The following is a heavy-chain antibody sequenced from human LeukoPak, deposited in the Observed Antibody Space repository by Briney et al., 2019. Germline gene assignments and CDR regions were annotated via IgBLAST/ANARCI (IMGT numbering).Heavy chain of an antibody. Sequence: GGSLRLSCATSGFTFSSYAMSWVRQAPGKGLEWVSYISSGGRTIYYADSVKGRFTISRDNSKNTLFLEMSNLRPEDTAVYYCARPGHGNYGPVGYWGQGTLVTVSS. V-gene: IGHV3-48*01. D-gene: IGHD3-22*01. CDR1: GFTFSSYA. CDR2: ISSGGRTI. J-gene: IGHJ4*02. CDR3: ARPGHGNYGPVGY.